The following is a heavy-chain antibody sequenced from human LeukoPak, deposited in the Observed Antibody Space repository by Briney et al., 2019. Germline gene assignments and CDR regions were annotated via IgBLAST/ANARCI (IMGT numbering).Heavy chain of an antibody. D-gene: IGHD6-19*01. CDR3: AKDQWLEVNYYYYYGMDV. V-gene: IGHV3-30*18. J-gene: IGHJ6*02. CDR1: GFTFSSYG. CDR2: ISYDGSNK. Sequence: GRSLRLSCAASGFTFSSYGMHWVRQAPGKGLEWVAVISYDGSNKYYADSVKGRFAISRDNSKNTLYLQMNSLRAEDTAVYYCAKDQWLEVNYYYYYGMDVWGQGTTVTVSS.